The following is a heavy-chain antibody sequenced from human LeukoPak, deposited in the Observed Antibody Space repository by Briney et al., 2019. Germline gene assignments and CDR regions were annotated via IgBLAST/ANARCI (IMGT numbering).Heavy chain of an antibody. V-gene: IGHV3-48*02. CDR1: GFTFSSYS. CDR3: ARDLNLYDSSGYYPR. CDR2: ISSSSGTI. J-gene: IGHJ4*02. D-gene: IGHD3-22*01. Sequence: PGGSLRLSCAASGFTFSSYSMNWVRQAPGKGLEWVSYISSSSGTIYYADSVKGRFTISRDNAENSLYLQMNSLRDEDTAVYYCARDLNLYDSSGYYPRWGQGTLDTVSS.